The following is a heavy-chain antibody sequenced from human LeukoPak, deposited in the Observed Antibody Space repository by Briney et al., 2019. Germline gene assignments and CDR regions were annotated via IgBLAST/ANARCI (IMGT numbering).Heavy chain of an antibody. Sequence: GGSLRLSCAASGFTFSSYAMSWVRQAPGKGLEWVSVISGSGGNTYYADFVKGRFTISRENSKNTLVVQMNGLISEDTALYFCAKAPFSIGYSPADYWGQGTLVTVSS. D-gene: IGHD3-22*01. CDR1: GFTFSSYA. CDR2: ISGSGGNT. V-gene: IGHV3-23*01. CDR3: AKAPFSIGYSPADY. J-gene: IGHJ4*02.